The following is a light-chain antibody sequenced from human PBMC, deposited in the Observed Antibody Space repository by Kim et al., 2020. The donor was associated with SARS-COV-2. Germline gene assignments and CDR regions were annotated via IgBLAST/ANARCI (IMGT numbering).Light chain of an antibody. V-gene: IGKV1-5*01. Sequence: DIQMTQSPSTLSASVGDRVTITCRASESISSRLAWYEQKPEKAPKLLIYDASSLESGFPSRFSGSGSGTDFTLTITSLQPDDFATYYCQQYNTYPFTFGQGTKLEI. J-gene: IGKJ2*01. CDR2: DAS. CDR1: ESISSR. CDR3: QQYNTYPFT.